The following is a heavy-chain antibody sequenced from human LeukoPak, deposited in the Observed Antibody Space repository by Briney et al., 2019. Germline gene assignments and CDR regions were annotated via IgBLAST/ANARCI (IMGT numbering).Heavy chain of an antibody. CDR2: VYYTGTT. CDR3: ARSPTYYYFDY. Sequence: PSDTLSLTCTVSGGSISSTTYYWGWIRQPPGKGLEWIGTVYYTGTTYYNPSFKSRVTISVDTSKNHFSLTLSSVTAADTAVYYCARSPTYYYFDYWGQGTLVTVSS. V-gene: IGHV4-39*02. D-gene: IGHD2/OR15-2a*01. J-gene: IGHJ4*02. CDR1: GGSISSTTYY.